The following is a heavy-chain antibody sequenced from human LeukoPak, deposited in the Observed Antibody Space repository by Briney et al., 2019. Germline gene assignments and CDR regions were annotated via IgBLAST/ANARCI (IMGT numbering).Heavy chain of an antibody. CDR3: VRGGTYYLPF. V-gene: IGHV4-4*02. CDR2: ILHTGPT. D-gene: IGHD1-26*01. Sequence: SETLSLTCAVSGVSITDNWWSWVRQPPGKGLEWIGEILHTGPTNFNPSLKSRVTISMDKSKNQLSLRLNSVTAADTAIYYCVRGGTYYLPFWGQGILVTVSS. J-gene: IGHJ4*02. CDR1: GVSITDNW.